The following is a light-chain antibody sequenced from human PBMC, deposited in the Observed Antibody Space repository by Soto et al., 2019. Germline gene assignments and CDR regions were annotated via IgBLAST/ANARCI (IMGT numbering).Light chain of an antibody. V-gene: IGLV1-51*02. Sequence: QSVLTQPPSVSATPGQKVTISCSGSSSNIGNNYVSWYQQLPGTAPKLLIYENNKRPSGIPDRFSGSKSGTSATLGITGLQTGDEAEYYCGTWDSSLSAVVFGGGTKLTVL. CDR1: SSNIGNNY. J-gene: IGLJ2*01. CDR3: GTWDSSLSAVV. CDR2: ENN.